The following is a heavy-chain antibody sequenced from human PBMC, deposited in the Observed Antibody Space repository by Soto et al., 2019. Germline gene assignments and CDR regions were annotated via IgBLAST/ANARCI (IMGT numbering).Heavy chain of an antibody. CDR3: RRLVSLFWCDDPYGELFYF. D-gene: IGHD2-21*01. CDR1: GYTFTSYY. V-gene: IGHV1-46*01. J-gene: IGHJ3*01. CDR2: IYPSDGST. Sequence: ASVKVSCKASGYTFTSYYMHWVRQAPGQGLEWRGRIYPSDGSTSYAQKFQGRVTMTGGTSTSTAYMELSSLSSEATAVYYCRRLVSLFWCDDPYGELFYFWGQGSKVIAS.